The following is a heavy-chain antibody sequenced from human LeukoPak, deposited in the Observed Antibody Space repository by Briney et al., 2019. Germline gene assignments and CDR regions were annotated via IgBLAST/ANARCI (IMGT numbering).Heavy chain of an antibody. CDR2: INHSGST. J-gene: IGHJ4*02. Sequence: GSLRLSCAASGFTVSSNYMSWVRRAPGKGLEWIGEINHSGSTNYNPSLKSRVTISVDTSKNQFSLKLNSVTAADTAVYYCARGYCSSSSCPDFDYWGQGTPDTVSS. V-gene: IGHV4-34*01. CDR3: ARGYCSSSSCPDFDY. CDR1: GFTVSSNY. D-gene: IGHD2-2*01.